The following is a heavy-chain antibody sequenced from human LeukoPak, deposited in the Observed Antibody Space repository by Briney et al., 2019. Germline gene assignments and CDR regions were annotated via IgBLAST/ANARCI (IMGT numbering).Heavy chain of an antibody. V-gene: IGHV3-7*01. J-gene: IGHJ4*02. D-gene: IGHD1-26*01. Sequence: GGSLRLSCAASGFTFSDYWMTWVRQVPGKGLEWVANVGRDGSEKNYVDTVEGRFTISRDNAKKSLDLEMNSLRVEDTALYYCAKVGTWELQRVFENWGQGTLVTVSS. CDR1: GFTFSDYW. CDR2: VGRDGSEK. CDR3: AKVGTWELQRVFEN.